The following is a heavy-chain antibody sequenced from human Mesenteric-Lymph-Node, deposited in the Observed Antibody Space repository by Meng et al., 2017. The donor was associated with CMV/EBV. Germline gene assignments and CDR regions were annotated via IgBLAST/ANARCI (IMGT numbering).Heavy chain of an antibody. CDR2: INSDGSST. D-gene: IGHD2-15*01. Sequence: GESLKISCAASGFTFSSYCMHWVRQAPGKGLVWVSRINSDGSSTSYADSVKGRFTISRDNAKNSLYLQMNSLRVEDTAVYYCARGRDILFWGQGTLVTVSS. CDR3: ARGRDILF. CDR1: GFTFSSYC. V-gene: IGHV3-74*01. J-gene: IGHJ4*02.